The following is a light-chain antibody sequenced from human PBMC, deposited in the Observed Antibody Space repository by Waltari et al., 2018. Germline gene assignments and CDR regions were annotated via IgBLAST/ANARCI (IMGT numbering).Light chain of an antibody. CDR2: CAS. J-gene: IGKJ1*01. Sequence: RDRQSTGRWQSWSPQAPDRSPNVLIQCASRSFSGVPSRFSGSGSGTDFTLTINSLEAEDAAAYYCHQSSSLPTFGQGTKVEIK. CDR3: HQSSSLPT. V-gene: IGKV6-21*01. CDR1: QSTGRW.